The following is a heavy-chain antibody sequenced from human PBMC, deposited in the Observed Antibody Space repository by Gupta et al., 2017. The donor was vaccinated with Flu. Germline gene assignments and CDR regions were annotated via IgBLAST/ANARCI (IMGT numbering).Heavy chain of an antibody. V-gene: IGHV2-26*01. CDR3: VRTTGSNWGDYFDY. CDR2: IFSNDGK. Sequence: QVTLKESAPVLVKPTETLTLTCTVSGFSLINPRMGVSWIRQPPGKALEWLGHIFSNDGKSYMTSLKSRLTISKDTSKSQVVLTMTNMDPVDTATYYCVRTTGSNWGDYFDYWGQGALVTVSS. CDR1: GFSLINPRMG. D-gene: IGHD1-26*01. J-gene: IGHJ4*02.